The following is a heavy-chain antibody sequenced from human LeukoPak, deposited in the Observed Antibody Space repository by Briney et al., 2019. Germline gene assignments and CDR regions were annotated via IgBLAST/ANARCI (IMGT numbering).Heavy chain of an antibody. J-gene: IGHJ4*02. CDR1: GGSISSGDYY. Sequence: SETLSHTCTVSGGSISSGDYYWSWIRQPPGKGLEWIGYIYYSGSAYYNPSLKSRVTISVDTSKNQFSLKLSSVTAADTAVYYCARVSGSGYLIEYYFDYWGQGTLVTVSS. CDR3: ARVSGSGYLIEYYFDY. D-gene: IGHD3-22*01. CDR2: IYYSGSA. V-gene: IGHV4-30-4*08.